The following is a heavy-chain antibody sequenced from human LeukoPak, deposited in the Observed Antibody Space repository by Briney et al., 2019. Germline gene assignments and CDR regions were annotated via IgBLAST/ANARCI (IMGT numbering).Heavy chain of an antibody. J-gene: IGHJ4*02. V-gene: IGHV3-66*01. Sequence: GGSLRLSCAASGFIVSSNYMSWVRQAPGKGLECVSVIYSGGHTYYADSVKGRITISRDNPKNTLYLQMNSLRVEDTAVYYCAVATIYYFDYWGQGTLVTVSS. CDR2: IYSGGHT. CDR3: AVATIYYFDY. D-gene: IGHD5-12*01. CDR1: GFIVSSNY.